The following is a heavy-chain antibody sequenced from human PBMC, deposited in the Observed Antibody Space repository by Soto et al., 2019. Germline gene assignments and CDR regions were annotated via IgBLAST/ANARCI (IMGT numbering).Heavy chain of an antibody. V-gene: IGHV5-10-1*01. CDR3: ARHPPEDYYYYYGMDV. J-gene: IGHJ6*02. CDR2: IDPSDSYT. Sequence: GESLKISCKGSGYSFTSYWISWVRQMPGKGLEWMGRIDPSDSYTNYSPSFQGHVTISADKSISTAYLQWSSLKASDTAMYYCARHPPEDYYYYYGMDVWGQGTTVTVSS. CDR1: GYSFTSYW.